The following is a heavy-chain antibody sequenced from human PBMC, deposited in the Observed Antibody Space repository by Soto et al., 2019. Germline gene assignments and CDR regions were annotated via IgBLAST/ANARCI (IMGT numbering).Heavy chain of an antibody. J-gene: IGHJ6*02. CDR2: ISTYNANT. CDR3: ARARITIFDRDDMDV. V-gene: IGHV1-18*01. Sequence: QVQLVQSGAEMKKPGASVKVSCKASGYTFTSYGINWVRQAPGQGLEWMGWISTYNANTNYAQKVQGRVTMTTDTSTSTAYMELRSLRSDDTAVYYCARARITIFDRDDMDVWGQGTTVTVSS. CDR1: GYTFTSYG. D-gene: IGHD3-3*01.